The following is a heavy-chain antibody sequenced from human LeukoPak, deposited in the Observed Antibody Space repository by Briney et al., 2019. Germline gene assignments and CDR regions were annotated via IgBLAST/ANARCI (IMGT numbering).Heavy chain of an antibody. D-gene: IGHD3-3*01. CDR1: GFTFSNYW. CDR2: ISSSSSYI. V-gene: IGHV3-21*01. Sequence: GGSLRLSCEGSGFTFSNYWMSWVRQAPGKGLEWVSSISSSSSYIYYADSVEGRFTISRDNSKNTLYLQMNSLRAEDTAVYYCAKDPQMDFWSPDYWGQGTLVTVSS. CDR3: AKDPQMDFWSPDY. J-gene: IGHJ4*02.